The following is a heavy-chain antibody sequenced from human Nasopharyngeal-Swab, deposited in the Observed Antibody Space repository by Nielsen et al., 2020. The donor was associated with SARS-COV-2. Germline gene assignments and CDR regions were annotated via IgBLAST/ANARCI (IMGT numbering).Heavy chain of an antibody. D-gene: IGHD6-6*01. CDR3: TRGPGVARPWFTDY. Sequence: SETLSLTCSVSGGSISSESYFWGWIRQTPGKGLEWIGTVHYSGSTYSNPSLKSRLTISVDTSKNQFSLRLRSVTAADTAVYYCTRGPGVARPWFTDYWGQGTLVTVSS. CDR1: GGSISSESYF. V-gene: IGHV4-39*01. CDR2: VHYSGST. J-gene: IGHJ4*02.